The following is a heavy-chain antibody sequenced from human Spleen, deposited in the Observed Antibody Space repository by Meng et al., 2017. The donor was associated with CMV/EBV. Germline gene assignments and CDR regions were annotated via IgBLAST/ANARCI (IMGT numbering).Heavy chain of an antibody. CDR3: ARDFAAAGGGWFDP. J-gene: IGHJ5*02. CDR2: ISAYNGNT. Sequence: SGYNFTSYGVSWVRQAPGQGLEWMGWISAYNGNTNYAQKIQGRVTLTTDTSTSTSYMELRSLRSDDTAVYYCARDFAAAGGGWFDPWGQGTLVTVSS. V-gene: IGHV1-18*01. CDR1: GYNFTSYG. D-gene: IGHD6-13*01.